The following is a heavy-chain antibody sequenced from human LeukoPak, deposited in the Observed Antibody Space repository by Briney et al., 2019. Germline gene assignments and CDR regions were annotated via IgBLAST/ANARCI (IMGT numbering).Heavy chain of an antibody. CDR1: GGSLSSYY. CDR3: ARGYHDFSGYWLSYFDY. Sequence: PSETLSLTCTVSGGSLSSYYWSWIRQPPGKGLEWIGYIYCSGSTNYNPSLKSRVTISVDTSKNQFSLKLSSVTAADTAVYYCARGYHDFSGYWLSYFDYWGQGTLVTVSS. D-gene: IGHD3-22*01. V-gene: IGHV4-59*01. J-gene: IGHJ4*02. CDR2: IYCSGST.